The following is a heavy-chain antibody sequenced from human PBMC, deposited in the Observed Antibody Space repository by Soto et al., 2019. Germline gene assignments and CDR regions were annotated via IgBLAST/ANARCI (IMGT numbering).Heavy chain of an antibody. J-gene: IGHJ6*02. CDR1: GYSVSDYF. D-gene: IGHD1-26*01. CDR2: INPKSAAT. V-gene: IGHV1-2*02. CDR3: ARIKWGLDYYNGMDV. Sequence: ASVKVSCKASGYSVSDYFIQWVRQAPGQGLEWVAWINPKSAATNYAKKFQGRVSLTWDTSFSTAYMELTRLRPDDTAVYYCARIKWGLDYYNGMDVWGQGTTVTASS.